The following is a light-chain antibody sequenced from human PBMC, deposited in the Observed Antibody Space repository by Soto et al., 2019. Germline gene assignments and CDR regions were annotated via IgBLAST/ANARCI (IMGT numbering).Light chain of an antibody. CDR1: SSDVGGYNY. V-gene: IGLV2-14*01. CDR2: DVS. J-gene: IGLJ1*01. CDR3: GTWDSSLSIFV. Sequence: QSALTQPPSASGSPGQSVTISCTGTSSDVGGYNYVSWYQQHPGKAPKLMIYDVSDRPSGVSNRISGSKSGNTASLTITGLQTGDEADYYCGTWDSSLSIFVFGTGTKVTVL.